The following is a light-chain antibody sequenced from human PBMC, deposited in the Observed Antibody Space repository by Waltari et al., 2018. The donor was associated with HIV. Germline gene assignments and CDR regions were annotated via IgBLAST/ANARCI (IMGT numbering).Light chain of an antibody. CDR1: NSDIGYYNY. CDR2: EVS. V-gene: IGLV2-14*01. Sequence: QFALTQPASVSGSPGQSITVSCTGTNSDIGYYNYVSWYQPHPGKAPKLIIYEVSNRPAGVSNRFSGSKSGNTASLTISGLQAEDEADYFCSSLTNSATLSVLFGGGTKLTVL. CDR3: SSLTNSATLSVL. J-gene: IGLJ3*02.